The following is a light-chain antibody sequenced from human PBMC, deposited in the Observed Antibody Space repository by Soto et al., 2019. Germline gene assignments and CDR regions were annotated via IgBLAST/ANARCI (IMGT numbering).Light chain of an antibody. CDR2: GAS. CDR1: QSVSSSY. Sequence: EIVLTQSPGTLSLSPGERATLSCRASQSVSSSYLAWYQQKPGQAPRLLIYGASSRATGIPDRFSGSGSGTDFTLTISRLEPVYFAVYYCQQYGSSPWAFGQGTKLDIK. CDR3: QQYGSSPWA. V-gene: IGKV3-20*01. J-gene: IGKJ1*01.